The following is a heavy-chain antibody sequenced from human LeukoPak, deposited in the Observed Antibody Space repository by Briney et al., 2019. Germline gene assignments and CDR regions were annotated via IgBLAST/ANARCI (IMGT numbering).Heavy chain of an antibody. J-gene: IGHJ5*02. D-gene: IGHD2-15*01. CDR2: IRSNGRDT. CDR1: GFTFREYS. Sequence: GGSLRLSCAASGFTFREYSMSWVRQAPGKGLEWVSNIRSNGRDTYYTDSVKGRFTISRDNSKNTVYPQMNSLRAEDTAVYYCAKGGYTTCFDPWGQGTLVTVSS. V-gene: IGHV3-23*05. CDR3: AKGGYTTCFDP.